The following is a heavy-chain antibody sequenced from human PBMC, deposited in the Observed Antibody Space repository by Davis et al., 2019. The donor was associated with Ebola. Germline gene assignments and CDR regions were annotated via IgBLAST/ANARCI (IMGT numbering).Heavy chain of an antibody. J-gene: IGHJ6*02. V-gene: IGHV4-39*01. D-gene: IGHD3-10*01. CDR3: QTLGYYYGSGSYYNRYYYGMDV. Sequence: MPSETLSLTCAVYGGSFSGYYWGWIRQPPGKGLEWIGSIYYSGSTYYNPSLKSRVTISVDTSKNQFSLKLSSVTAADTAVYYCQTLGYYYGSGSYYNRYYYGMDVWGQGTTVTVSS. CDR1: GGSFSGYY. CDR2: IYYSGST.